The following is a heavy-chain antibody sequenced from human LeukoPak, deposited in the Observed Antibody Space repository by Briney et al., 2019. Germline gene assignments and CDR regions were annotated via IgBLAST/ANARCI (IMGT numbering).Heavy chain of an antibody. CDR2: ISGSGGST. CDR1: GFTFSSCS. J-gene: IGHJ4*02. D-gene: IGHD3-22*01. Sequence: GGSLRLSCAASGFTFSSCSMNWVRQAPGKGLEWVSAISGSGGSTYYADSVKGRFTISRDNSKNTLYLQMNSLRAEDTAVYYCAGITMIVVVITTFDYWGQGTLVTVSS. CDR3: AGITMIVVVITTFDY. V-gene: IGHV3-23*01.